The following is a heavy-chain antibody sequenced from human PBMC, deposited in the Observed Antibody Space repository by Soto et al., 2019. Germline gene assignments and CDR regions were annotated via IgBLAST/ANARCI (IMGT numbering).Heavy chain of an antibody. Sequence: EVHLLESGGTLIQPGGSLRLSCSASGFTFSSYAMNWVRQAPGKGLEWVSSISASGGSTYYADSVKGRFTISRDISKNTLYLQMNSMRGDDTAVYYCAQDLEDVLTGCDSWGQGTLVTVSS. D-gene: IGHD3-9*01. CDR1: GFTFSSYA. CDR3: AQDLEDVLTGCDS. J-gene: IGHJ5*01. CDR2: ISASGGST. V-gene: IGHV3-23*01.